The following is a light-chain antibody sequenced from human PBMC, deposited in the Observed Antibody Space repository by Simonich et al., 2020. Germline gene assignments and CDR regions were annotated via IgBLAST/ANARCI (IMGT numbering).Light chain of an antibody. CDR1: QSLLISDGKTY. J-gene: IGKJ2*01. V-gene: IGKV2D-29*02. CDR3: MQSIQLPPT. Sequence: DIVLNQTPLSLSVPPGQPASISCKSSQSLLISDGKTYLYWYMQKPGQSPQILIYAVSNRFSGVPDRFSGSGSGTDFTLKISRVEAEDVGVYYCMQSIQLPPTFGQGTKLEIK. CDR2: AVS.